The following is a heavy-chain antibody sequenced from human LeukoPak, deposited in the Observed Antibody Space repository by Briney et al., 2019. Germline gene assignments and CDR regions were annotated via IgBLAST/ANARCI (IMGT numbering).Heavy chain of an antibody. V-gene: IGHV3-21*01. Sequence: PGGSLRLSCAASGFTFSSYSMNWVRQAPGKGLEWVSSISSSSSYIYYADSVKGRFTISRDNAKNSLYLQMNSLRAEDTAVYYCARDVARDYDSSGYPHYWGQGTLVTVSS. D-gene: IGHD3-22*01. CDR1: GFTFSSYS. J-gene: IGHJ4*02. CDR2: ISSSSSYI. CDR3: ARDVARDYDSSGYPHY.